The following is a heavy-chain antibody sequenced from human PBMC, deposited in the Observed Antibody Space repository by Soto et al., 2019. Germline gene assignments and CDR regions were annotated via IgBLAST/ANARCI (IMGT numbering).Heavy chain of an antibody. CDR3: ARDLGGPSLIAAAGLLFYY. V-gene: IGHV3-33*01. J-gene: IGHJ4*02. D-gene: IGHD6-13*01. Sequence: GGSLRLSCAASGFTFSSYGMHWVRQAPGKGLEWVAVIWYDGSNKYYVDSVKGRFTISRDNSKNTLYLQMNSLRAEDTAVYYCARDLGGPSLIAAAGLLFYYWGQGTLVTVSS. CDR1: GFTFSSYG. CDR2: IWYDGSNK.